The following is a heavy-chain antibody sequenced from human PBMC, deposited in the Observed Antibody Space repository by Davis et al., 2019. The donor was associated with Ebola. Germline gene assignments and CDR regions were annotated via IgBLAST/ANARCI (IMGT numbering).Heavy chain of an antibody. V-gene: IGHV3-7*03. CDR2: IKQDGSEK. D-gene: IGHD6-19*01. Sequence: GESLKISCAASGFTFSSYWMSWVRQAPGKGLEWVANIKQDGSEKYYVDSVKGRFTISRDNAKNSLYLQMNSLRAEDTAVYYCARARQWLVNTYYYYYGMDVWGQGTTVTVSS. J-gene: IGHJ6*02. CDR1: GFTFSSYW. CDR3: ARARQWLVNTYYYYYGMDV.